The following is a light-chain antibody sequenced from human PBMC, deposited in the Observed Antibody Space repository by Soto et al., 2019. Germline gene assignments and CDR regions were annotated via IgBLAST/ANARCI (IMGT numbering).Light chain of an antibody. Sequence: QSVLTQSPSASASLGASVKLTCTLSSGHSTYAIAWHQHQAEKGPRYLMNLKSDGTYTKGDGIPDRFSGSSSGAERYLTIAGLQSEDEDDYYCQTWGTGFQVFGGGTKLTVL. CDR1: SGHSTYA. CDR2: LKSDGTY. J-gene: IGLJ3*02. V-gene: IGLV4-69*01. CDR3: QTWGTGFQV.